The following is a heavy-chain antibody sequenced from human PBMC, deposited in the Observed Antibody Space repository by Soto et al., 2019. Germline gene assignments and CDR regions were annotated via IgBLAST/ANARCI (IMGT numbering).Heavy chain of an antibody. CDR3: ARALLRYFDWYNWFDP. CDR1: GYAFTSYG. D-gene: IGHD3-9*01. CDR2: ISAYNGNT. V-gene: IGHV1-18*04. Sequence: ASVKVSCKASGYAFTSYGISWVRQAPGQGLEWMGWISAYNGNTNYAQKLQGRVTMTTDTSTSTAYMELRSLRSDDTAVYYCARALLRYFDWYNWFDPWGQGTLVTVSS. J-gene: IGHJ5*02.